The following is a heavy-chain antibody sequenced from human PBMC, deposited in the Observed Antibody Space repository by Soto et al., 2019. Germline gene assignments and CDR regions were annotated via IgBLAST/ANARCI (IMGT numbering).Heavy chain of an antibody. CDR3: ARFLWSDTSLYYFDY. J-gene: IGHJ4*01. Sequence: QITLKESGPTLVKPTQPLTLTCTFSGFSLTGSGVGVGWIRQPPGKALEWLALIYWDDDKRYSPSLKSRLTITKDTSKNQVALTMTNMDPVDTATYYCARFLWSDTSLYYFDYCGHGTLVTVSS. CDR1: GFSLTGSGVG. D-gene: IGHD3-3*01. V-gene: IGHV2-5*02. CDR2: IYWDDDK.